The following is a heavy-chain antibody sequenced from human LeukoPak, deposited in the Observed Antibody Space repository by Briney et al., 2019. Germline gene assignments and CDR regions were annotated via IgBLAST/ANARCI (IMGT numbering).Heavy chain of an antibody. V-gene: IGHV3-7*01. CDR1: GFILSSYW. CDR3: ARGSSFGY. Sequence: PGGSLRLSCAASGFILSSYWMSWVRQAPGKGLEWVANIKEDGSEKNYVDSVKGRFTISRDTSKNSLYLQTNSLRAEDSAVYYCARGSSFGYWGQGTLVTVSS. CDR2: IKEDGSEK. J-gene: IGHJ4*02. D-gene: IGHD2-2*01.